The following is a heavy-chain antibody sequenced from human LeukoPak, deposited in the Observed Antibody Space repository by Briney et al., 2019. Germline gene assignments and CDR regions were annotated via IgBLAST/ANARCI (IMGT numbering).Heavy chain of an antibody. CDR3: ARDFLSDENQLRLAAPFDY. Sequence: GGSLRLSCAASGFIVSSNFMSWVRQAPGKGLEWVSVIYSGGSTYYADSVKGRFTISRDNSKNTLYLQMNSLGAEDTAVYYCARDFLSDENQLRLAAPFDYWGQGTLVTVSS. CDR2: IYSGGST. CDR1: GFIVSSNF. J-gene: IGHJ4*02. V-gene: IGHV3-66*01. D-gene: IGHD2-2*01.